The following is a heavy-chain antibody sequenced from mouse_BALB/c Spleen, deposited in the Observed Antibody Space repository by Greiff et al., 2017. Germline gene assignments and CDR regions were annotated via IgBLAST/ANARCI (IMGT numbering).Heavy chain of an antibody. CDR2: INPSNGRT. Sequence: VQLQQPGAELVKPGASVKLSCKASGYTFTSYWMHWVKQRPGQGLEWIGEINPSNGRTNYNEKFKSKATLTVDKSSSTAYMQLSSLTSEDSAVYYCASGGYYGSQGYWGQGTTLTVSS. D-gene: IGHD1-1*01. CDR3: ASGGYYGSQGY. CDR1: GYTFTSYW. V-gene: IGHV1S81*02. J-gene: IGHJ2*01.